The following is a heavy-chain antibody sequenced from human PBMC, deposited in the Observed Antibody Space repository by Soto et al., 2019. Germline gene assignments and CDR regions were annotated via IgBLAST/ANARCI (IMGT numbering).Heavy chain of an antibody. D-gene: IGHD3-22*01. V-gene: IGHV4-34*01. J-gene: IGHJ5*02. CDR3: ARGQYSSGYYANNWFDP. CDR2: INHSGST. Sequence: QVQLQQWGAGLLKPSETLSLTCAVYGGSFSGYYWSWIRQPPGKGLEWIGEINHSGSTNYNPSLKSRVTISVDTSKNQFSLKLSSVTAADTAVYYCARGQYSSGYYANNWFDPWGQGTLVTVSS. CDR1: GGSFSGYY.